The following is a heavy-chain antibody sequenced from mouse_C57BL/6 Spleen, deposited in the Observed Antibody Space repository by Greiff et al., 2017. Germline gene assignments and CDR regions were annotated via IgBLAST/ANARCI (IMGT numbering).Heavy chain of an antibody. CDR2: INPNYGNT. Sequence: EVKVVQSGPELVKPGASVKISCKASGYYFTDYNMNWVKQSNGKSLEWIGVINPNYGNTSYNPKFKGKATLTVDQSSSTAYMQLNSLTSEDSAVYYCARGEDYGNLYYFDYWGQGTTLTVSS. CDR3: ARGEDYGNLYYFDY. V-gene: IGHV1-39*01. J-gene: IGHJ2*01. CDR1: GYYFTDYN. D-gene: IGHD2-1*01.